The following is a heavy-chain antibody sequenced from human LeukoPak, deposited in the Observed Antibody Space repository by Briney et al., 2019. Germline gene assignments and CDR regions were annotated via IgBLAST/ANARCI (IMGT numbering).Heavy chain of an antibody. Sequence: ASVKVSCKASGYTFTGYYMHWVRQAPGQGLEWMGWINPNSGGTNYAQKFQGRVTMTRDTSISTAYMELSRLRSDDTAVYYCARVVVPGGGWFDPWGQGTLVTVSS. CDR2: INPNSGGT. CDR3: ARVVVPGGGWFDP. J-gene: IGHJ5*02. V-gene: IGHV1-2*02. D-gene: IGHD2-2*01. CDR1: GYTFTGYY.